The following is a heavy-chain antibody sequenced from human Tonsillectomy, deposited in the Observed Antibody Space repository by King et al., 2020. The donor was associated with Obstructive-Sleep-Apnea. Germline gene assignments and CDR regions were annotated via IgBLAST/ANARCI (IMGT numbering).Heavy chain of an antibody. CDR1: GLTFSSYG. CDR2: IRYDGSNK. CDR3: AKEWAPVGYCSGSSCYGDYYYGMDV. J-gene: IGHJ6*01. V-gene: IGHV3-30*02. D-gene: IGHD2-15*01. Sequence: VQLVESGGGVVQPGRSLRLSCAASGLTFSSYGMHWVRQAPGKGLEWVAFIRYDGSNKYYADSVKGRFTISRENSKNTLYMQMNSLRAEDTAVYYCAKEWAPVGYCSGSSCYGDYYYGMDVWGQGTTVTVSS.